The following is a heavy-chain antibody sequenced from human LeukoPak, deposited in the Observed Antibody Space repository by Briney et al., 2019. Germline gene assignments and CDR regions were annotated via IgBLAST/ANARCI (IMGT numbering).Heavy chain of an antibody. Sequence: ASVKVSCKASGYTFTSYYMHWVRQAPGQGLEWMGIINPSGGSTSYAQKFQGRVTMTRDTSTSTVYMELSSLRSEDTAVYYCARWATYYDFWSGYYKSPPKNWFDPWGQGTLVTVSS. V-gene: IGHV1-46*01. J-gene: IGHJ5*02. CDR2: INPSGGST. CDR3: ARWATYYDFWSGYYKSPPKNWFDP. D-gene: IGHD3-3*01. CDR1: GYTFTSYY.